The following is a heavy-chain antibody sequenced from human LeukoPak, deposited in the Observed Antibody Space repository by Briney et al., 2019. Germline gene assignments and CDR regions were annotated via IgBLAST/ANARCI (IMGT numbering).Heavy chain of an antibody. J-gene: IGHJ2*01. CDR2: ISSDGSNT. CDR3: ARLPGRYYGSGSPNWYFDL. V-gene: IGHV3-30*03. D-gene: IGHD3-10*01. Sequence: GRSLRLSCAASGFTFNSYGMHWVRQAPGKGLEWVAVISSDGSNTYYADSVKGRFTISRDNFKNTLYLQMTSLRAEDTAVYYCARLPGRYYGSGSPNWYFDLWGRGTLVTVSS. CDR1: GFTFNSYG.